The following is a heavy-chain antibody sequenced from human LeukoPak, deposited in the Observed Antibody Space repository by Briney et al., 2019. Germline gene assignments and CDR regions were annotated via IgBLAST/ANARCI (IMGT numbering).Heavy chain of an antibody. CDR3: AREDGECSSTSCYID. J-gene: IGHJ4*02. D-gene: IGHD2-2*02. CDR2: IYTSGST. Sequence: SETLSLTCTVSGGSISSGSYYWSWIRQPAGKGLEWIGRIYTSGSTNYNPSLKSRVTMSVDTSKNQFSLKLSSVTAADTAVYYCAREDGECSSTSCYIDWGQGTLVTVSS. CDR1: GGSISSGSYY. V-gene: IGHV4-61*02.